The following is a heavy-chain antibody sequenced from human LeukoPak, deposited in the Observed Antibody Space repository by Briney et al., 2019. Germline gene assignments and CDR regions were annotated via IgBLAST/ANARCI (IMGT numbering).Heavy chain of an antibody. V-gene: IGHV3-23*01. CDR1: GFSFSSYG. Sequence: PGGSLRLSCAASGFSFSSYGMSWLRQAPGKGLEGVSAITATSSSTHDADPVQGRFTISRDTSKNTLYLQINSLRPEDTAIYYCAKLFESGTYTTFFHYWGQGTLVTVFS. J-gene: IGHJ4*02. CDR3: AKLFESGTYTTFFHY. D-gene: IGHD3-10*01. CDR2: ITATSSST.